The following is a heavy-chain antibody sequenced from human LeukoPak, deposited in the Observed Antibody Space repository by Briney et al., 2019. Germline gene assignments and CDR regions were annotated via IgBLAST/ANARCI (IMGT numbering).Heavy chain of an antibody. CDR3: ARPQQGGTTRSHGLDV. J-gene: IGHJ6*02. CDR2: INTDGTST. CDR1: GFTFSNSW. V-gene: IGHV3-74*01. Sequence: GEFLRLSCAASGFTFSNSWMQWVRQVPGKGLVWVSRINTDGTSTSYADSVRGRFIISRDNAKNTLYLQMNSLRAEDTAVYYCARPQQGGTTRSHGLDVWGQGTTVTVSS. D-gene: IGHD2-2*01.